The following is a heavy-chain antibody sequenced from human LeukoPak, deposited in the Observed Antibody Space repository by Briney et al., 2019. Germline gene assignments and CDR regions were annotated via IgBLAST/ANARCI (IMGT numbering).Heavy chain of an antibody. CDR2: IYYSGST. CDR1: GGSISSGDYH. CDR3: ARGEGYSSSWYLDY. V-gene: IGHV4-30-4*01. J-gene: IGHJ4*02. D-gene: IGHD6-13*01. Sequence: SQTLSLTCTVSGGSISSGDYHWSWIRQPPGKGLEWIGYIYYSGSTYYNPSLKSRVTISVDTSKNQFSLKLSSVTAADTAVYYCARGEGYSSSWYLDYWGQGTLVTVSS.